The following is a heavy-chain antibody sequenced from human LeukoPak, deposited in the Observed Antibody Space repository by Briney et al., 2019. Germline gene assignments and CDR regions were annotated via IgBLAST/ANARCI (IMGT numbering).Heavy chain of an antibody. V-gene: IGHV3-73*01. J-gene: IGHJ3*02. CDR2: IRSKANSYAT. Sequence: GRSLRLSCAASGFTFSGSAMHWVRQASGKGLEWVGRIRSKANSYATAYAASVKGRFTISRDDSKNTAYLQMNSLKTEDTAVYYCTRHAPGSYDAFDIWGQGTMVTVSS. CDR1: GFTFSGSA. D-gene: IGHD1-26*01. CDR3: TRHAPGSYDAFDI.